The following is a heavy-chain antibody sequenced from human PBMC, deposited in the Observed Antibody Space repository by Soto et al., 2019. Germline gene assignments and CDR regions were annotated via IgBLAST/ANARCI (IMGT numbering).Heavy chain of an antibody. CDR2: ISGSGGST. CDR3: AKVSVSGYDYDY. V-gene: IGHV3-23*04. J-gene: IGHJ4*02. CDR1: GFTFDDYA. Sequence: EVQLVESGGGLVQPGRSLRLSCAASGFTFDDYAMHWVRQAPGKGLEWVSGISGSGGSTYYADSVKGRFTISRDNSKNTLYLQMNSLRAEDTAVYYCAKVSVSGYDYDYWGQGTLVTVSS. D-gene: IGHD5-12*01.